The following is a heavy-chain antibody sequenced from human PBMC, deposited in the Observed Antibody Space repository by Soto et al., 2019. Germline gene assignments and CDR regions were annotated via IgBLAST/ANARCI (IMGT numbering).Heavy chain of an antibody. CDR2: IYYSGTT. J-gene: IGHJ6*02. CDR1: GGSISSGDYY. CDR3: ARDYNYTSGSFSHSYYYYAMDV. V-gene: IGHV4-30-4*02. Sequence: PSETLSLTCTVSGGSISSGDYYWSWIRQPPGKGLEWIGYIYYSGTTYYNPSLKSRVTISIGTSKKQLSLRLSSVTAADTAVYYCARDYNYTSGSFSHSYYYYAMDVWGQGTTVTVSS. D-gene: IGHD3-10*01.